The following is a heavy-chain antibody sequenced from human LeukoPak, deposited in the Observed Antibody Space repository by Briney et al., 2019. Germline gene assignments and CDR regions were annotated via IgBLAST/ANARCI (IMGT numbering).Heavy chain of an antibody. CDR1: GFTFSSYA. CDR2: ISGSGGST. CDR3: AKSGGGGTGDYYYYGMDV. J-gene: IGHJ6*02. Sequence: GGSLRLSCAASGFTFSSYAMSWVRQAPGKGLEWVSAISGSGGSTDYADSVKGRFTISRDNSKNTLYLQMNSLRAEDTAVYYCAKSGGGGTGDYYYYGMDVWGQGTTVTVSS. V-gene: IGHV3-23*01. D-gene: IGHD3-16*01.